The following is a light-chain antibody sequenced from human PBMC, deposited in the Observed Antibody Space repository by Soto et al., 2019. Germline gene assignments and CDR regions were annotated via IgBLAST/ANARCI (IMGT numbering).Light chain of an antibody. CDR1: SSNIGGHNY. J-gene: IGLJ1*01. CDR3: SSYVGSITVYV. Sequence: QSVLTQPPSASGSPGQRVTISCTGSSSNIGGHNYVYWYQQHPGKAPKLMIHDVSKRPSGVPDRFSGSKSGTSASLAITGLQAEDEADYYCSSYVGSITVYVFGSGTKLTVL. V-gene: IGLV2-8*01. CDR2: DVS.